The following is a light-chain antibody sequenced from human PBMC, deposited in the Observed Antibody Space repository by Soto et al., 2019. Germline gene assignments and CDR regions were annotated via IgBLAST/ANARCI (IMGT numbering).Light chain of an antibody. V-gene: IGKV3-15*01. Sequence: EIVMTQSPDTLSVSPGERATLSCRAGQGVTTNFAWYQQKSGQSPRLLIYDVSIRATGVPARFSGTGSETDFTLTISGLQSEDSAVYFCQQYNNWPFSVGQGTRLEIK. J-gene: IGKJ5*01. CDR1: QGVTTN. CDR2: DVS. CDR3: QQYNNWPFS.